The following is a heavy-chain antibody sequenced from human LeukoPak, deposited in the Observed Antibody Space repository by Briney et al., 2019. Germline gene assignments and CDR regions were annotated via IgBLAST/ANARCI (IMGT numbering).Heavy chain of an antibody. CDR3: ARAGSGGPFYFDY. Sequence: SETLSLTCAVYGGSFSDHYWSWIRQPPGKGLEWIGEINRSGSTNYNPSLKSRVTISVDTSKNQFSLKLSSVTAADTAVYYCARAGSGGPFYFDYWGQGTLVTVSS. V-gene: IGHV4-34*01. CDR1: GGSFSDHY. D-gene: IGHD6-19*01. CDR2: INRSGST. J-gene: IGHJ4*02.